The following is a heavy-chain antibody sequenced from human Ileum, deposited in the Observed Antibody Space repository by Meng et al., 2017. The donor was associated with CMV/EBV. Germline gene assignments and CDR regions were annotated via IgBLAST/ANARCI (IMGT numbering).Heavy chain of an antibody. D-gene: IGHD2-2*01. V-gene: IGHV1-2*02. CDR3: ATWGPPFYQGST. CDR1: GYTFTGYY. Sequence: ASVKVSCKASGYTFTGYYMHWVRQAPGQGLEWMGWINPNSGGTNYAQKFQGRVTMTRDTSISTAYMELSSLRSEDTAVYYCATWGPPFYQGSTWGQGTMVTVSS. CDR2: INPNSGGT. J-gene: IGHJ3*01.